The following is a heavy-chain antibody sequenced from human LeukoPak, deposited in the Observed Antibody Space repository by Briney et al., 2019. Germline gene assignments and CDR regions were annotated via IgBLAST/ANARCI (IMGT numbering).Heavy chain of an antibody. D-gene: IGHD4-23*01. J-gene: IGHJ6*03. CDR3: AKDGGPRYYYYYMDV. CDR2: ISSSSSYI. Sequence: PGGSLRLXCAASGFTFSSYSMNWVRQAPGKGLEWVSSISSSSSYIYYADSVKGRFTISRDNAKNSLYLQMNSLRAEDMALYYCAKDGGPRYYYYYMDVWGKGTTVTVSS. V-gene: IGHV3-21*04. CDR1: GFTFSSYS.